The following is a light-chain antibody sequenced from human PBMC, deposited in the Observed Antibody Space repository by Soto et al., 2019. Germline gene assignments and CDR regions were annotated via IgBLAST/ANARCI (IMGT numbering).Light chain of an antibody. CDR3: SSYTSSKTYV. CDR1: ISDVSGYNF. Sequence: QSALTQPASVSGSPGQSITISCTGTISDVSGYNFVSWYQQYPGEALKLMIYDVSNRPSGVSNRFSGSKSGNTASLTISGLQAEDEADYYCSSYTSSKTYVLGAGTKVTVL. J-gene: IGLJ1*01. V-gene: IGLV2-14*03. CDR2: DVS.